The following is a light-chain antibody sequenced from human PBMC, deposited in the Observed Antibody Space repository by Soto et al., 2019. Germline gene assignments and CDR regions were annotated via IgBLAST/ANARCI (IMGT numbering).Light chain of an antibody. CDR1: ASNIGSGYD. J-gene: IGLJ1*01. Sequence: QSVLTQPPSVYGAPGQRVTISCTGSASNIGSGYDVPWYVQLPGAAPKHLIYANTNRPSGVPDRLSASESSTSACLSTTGVRAEDEDDYNCQSYPSSPSANFVFGSGTKVTVL. CDR3: QSYPSSPSANFV. V-gene: IGLV1-40*01. CDR2: ANT.